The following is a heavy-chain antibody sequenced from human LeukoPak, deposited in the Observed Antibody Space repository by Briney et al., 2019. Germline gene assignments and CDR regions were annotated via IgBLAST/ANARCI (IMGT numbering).Heavy chain of an antibody. CDR2: INTSNGNT. Sequence: ASVKVSCKASGYTFTNYAFSWVRQAPGQGLEWMGWINTSNGNTNYVKRLQGRVTMTTDTSTTTAYMELRSLISDDTAVYYCAREREEKNVGGSNTFYHWGGGTLVTASS. CDR1: GYTFTNYA. V-gene: IGHV1-18*01. J-gene: IGHJ4*02. D-gene: IGHD3-10*02. CDR3: AREREEKNVGGSNTFYH.